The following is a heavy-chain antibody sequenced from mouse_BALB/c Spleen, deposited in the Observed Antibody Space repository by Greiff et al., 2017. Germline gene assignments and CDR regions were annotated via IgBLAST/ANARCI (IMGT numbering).Heavy chain of an antibody. Sequence: EVKLVESGGGLVKPGGSLKLSCAASGFAFSSYDMSWVRQTPEKRLEWVAYISSGGGSTYYPDTVKGRFTISRDNAKNTLYLQMSSLKSEDTAMYYCARQRGLGYFDYWGQGTTLTVSS. V-gene: IGHV5-12-1*01. J-gene: IGHJ2*01. CDR3: ARQRGLGYFDY. D-gene: IGHD2-4*01. CDR1: GFAFSSYD. CDR2: ISSGGGST.